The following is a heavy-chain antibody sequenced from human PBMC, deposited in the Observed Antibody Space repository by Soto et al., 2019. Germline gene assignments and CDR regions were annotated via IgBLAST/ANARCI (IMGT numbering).Heavy chain of an antibody. Sequence: QVQLVESGGGVVQPGRSLRLSCAASGFTFSSYAMHWVRQAPGKGLEWVAVISYDGSNKYYADPVKGRFTISRDNSKNTLYLQMNSLRAEDTAVYYCAKGGKVTHHYGMDVWGQGTTVTVSS. J-gene: IGHJ6*02. CDR3: AKGGKVTHHYGMDV. CDR1: GFTFSSYA. V-gene: IGHV3-30*04. D-gene: IGHD2-21*02. CDR2: ISYDGSNK.